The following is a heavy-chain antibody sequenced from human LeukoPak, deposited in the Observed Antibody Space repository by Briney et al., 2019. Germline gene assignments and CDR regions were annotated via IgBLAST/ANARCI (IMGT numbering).Heavy chain of an antibody. J-gene: IGHJ6*02. D-gene: IGHD3-3*01. CDR2: ISAYNGNT. CDR3: ARDLPIYDFWSGYSDYYYYYGMDV. CDR1: GYTFTSYG. V-gene: IGHV1-18*01. Sequence: ASVKVSCKASGYTFTSYGISWVRQAPGQGLERMGWISAYNGNTNYAQKLQGRVTMTTDTSTSTAYMELRSLRSDDTAVYYCARDLPIYDFWSGYSDYYYYYGMDVWGQGTTVTVSS.